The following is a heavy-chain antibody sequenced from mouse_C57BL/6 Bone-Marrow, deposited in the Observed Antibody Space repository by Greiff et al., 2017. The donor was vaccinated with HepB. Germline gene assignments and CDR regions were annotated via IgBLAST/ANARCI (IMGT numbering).Heavy chain of an antibody. CDR2: ISNGGGST. Sequence: EVMLVESGGGLVQPGGSLKLSCAASGFTFSDYYMYWVRQTPEKRLEWVAYISNGGGSTYYPDTVKGRFTISRDNAKNTLYLQMSRLKSEDTAMYYCASYYSNSFAYWGQGTLVTVSA. D-gene: IGHD2-5*01. CDR3: ASYYSNSFAY. V-gene: IGHV5-12*01. CDR1: GFTFSDYY. J-gene: IGHJ3*01.